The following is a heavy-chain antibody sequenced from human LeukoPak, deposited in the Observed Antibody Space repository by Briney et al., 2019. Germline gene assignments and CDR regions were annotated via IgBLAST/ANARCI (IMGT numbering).Heavy chain of an antibody. CDR2: ISYDGSNK. V-gene: IGHV3-30*04. CDR3: ATITSSSYDFDY. D-gene: IGHD6-6*01. CDR1: GFTFSSYA. J-gene: IGHJ4*02. Sequence: GGSLRLSCAASGFTFSSYAMHWVRQAPGKGLEWVAVISYDGSNKYYADSVKGRFSISRDSSKNILYLQMNSLRAEDTAVYYCATITSSSYDFDYWGQGTLVTVSS.